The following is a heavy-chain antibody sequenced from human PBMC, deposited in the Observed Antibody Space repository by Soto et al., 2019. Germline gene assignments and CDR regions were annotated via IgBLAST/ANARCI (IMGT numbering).Heavy chain of an antibody. CDR2: IIPIFGTA. V-gene: IGHV1-69*13. Sequence: SVKVSCKTSGGTFSSYPISWVRQAPGQGLEWMGGIIPIFGTANYAQKFQGRVTITADESTSTAYMELSSLRSEDTGVYYCASQARETVTTPLNYYGMDVWGQGTTVTVSS. CDR1: GGTFSSYP. D-gene: IGHD4-17*01. CDR3: ASQARETVTTPLNYYGMDV. J-gene: IGHJ6*02.